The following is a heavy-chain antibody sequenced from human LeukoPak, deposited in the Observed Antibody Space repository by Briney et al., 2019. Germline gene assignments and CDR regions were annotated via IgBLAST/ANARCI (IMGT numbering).Heavy chain of an antibody. Sequence: ASVKVSCKASGYTFTSYGISWVRQAPGQGLEWMGWISAYNGNTNYAQKLQGRVTMTTDTSTSTAYMELRSLRSDDTAVYYCARYYYDRTGYYNTDSLWGQGTLVTVSS. D-gene: IGHD3-22*01. CDR3: ARYYYDRTGYYNTDSL. J-gene: IGHJ4*02. CDR1: GYTFTSYG. CDR2: ISAYNGNT. V-gene: IGHV1-18*01.